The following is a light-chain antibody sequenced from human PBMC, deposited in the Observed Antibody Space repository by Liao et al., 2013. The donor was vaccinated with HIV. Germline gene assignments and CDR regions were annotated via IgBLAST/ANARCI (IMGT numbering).Light chain of an antibody. Sequence: SYELTQPPSVSVAPGKTARITCGGNNIGSKSVHWYQQMPGQAPVLVIYYDLDRPSGIPDRFSGSHSGNTATLTISRVEAGDEGDYYCQVWDDTTDHPYWVFGGGTKLTVL. CDR1: NIGSKS. V-gene: IGLV3-21*04. J-gene: IGLJ3*02. CDR3: QVWDDTTDHPYWV. CDR2: YDL.